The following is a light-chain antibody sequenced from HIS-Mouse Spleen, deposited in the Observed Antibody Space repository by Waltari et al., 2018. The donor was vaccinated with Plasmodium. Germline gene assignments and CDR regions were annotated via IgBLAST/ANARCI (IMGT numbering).Light chain of an antibody. Sequence: AIRMTQSPSSFSASPGDRVTITCRASQGISSYLAWYQQKPGKAPKLLISAASTLQSGVPSRFRGSGSGTDFTLTISCLQSEDFATYYCQQYYSYLLTFGGGTKVEIK. J-gene: IGKJ4*01. CDR2: AAS. CDR1: QGISSY. V-gene: IGKV1-8*01. CDR3: QQYYSYLLT.